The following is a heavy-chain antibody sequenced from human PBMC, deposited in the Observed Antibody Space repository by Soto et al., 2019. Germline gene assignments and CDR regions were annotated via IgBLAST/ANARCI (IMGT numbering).Heavy chain of an antibody. V-gene: IGHV3-49*03. J-gene: IGHJ4*02. CDR1: GFTFLDYA. CDR3: STLPRNRSGFPFNC. Sequence: SLRLSCSGSGFTFLDYALTWFRQTPGNGLECVGFIRSEAYGGTPDYAASVQGRFTISRDDFRGVAYLQMDSLRSEDTGTYYCSTLPRNRSGFPFNCWGQGTQVTVSS. CDR2: IRSEAYGGTP. D-gene: IGHD3-3*01.